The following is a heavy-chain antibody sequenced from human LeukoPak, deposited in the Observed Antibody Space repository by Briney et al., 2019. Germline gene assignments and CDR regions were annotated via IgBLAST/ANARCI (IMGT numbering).Heavy chain of an antibody. V-gene: IGHV1-46*01. D-gene: IGHD6-13*01. CDR1: GYTFTRYD. J-gene: IGHJ4*02. CDR3: ARDHAAAGTGLGF. Sequence: GAPVKVSCKSSGYTFTRYDMHWVRQAPGPGLEWMGIIDPSGSSTTYAQRFQGRVTMARDTSTSTVYMELSSLRSEDTAIYYCARDHAAAGTGLGFWGQGTLVTVSS. CDR2: IDPSGSST.